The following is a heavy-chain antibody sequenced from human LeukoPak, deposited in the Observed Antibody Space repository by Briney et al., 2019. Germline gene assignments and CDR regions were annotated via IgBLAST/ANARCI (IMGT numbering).Heavy chain of an antibody. D-gene: IGHD3-10*01. Sequence: ASVKVSCKASGYTFTSYGISWVRQAPGQGLEWMGWISAYNGNTNYAQKLQGRVTMTTDTSTSTAYMELRSLRYDDTAVYYCARGSGPLWFGELYAFDIWGQGTMVTVSS. CDR1: GYTFTSYG. J-gene: IGHJ3*02. CDR3: ARGSGPLWFGELYAFDI. CDR2: ISAYNGNT. V-gene: IGHV1-18*01.